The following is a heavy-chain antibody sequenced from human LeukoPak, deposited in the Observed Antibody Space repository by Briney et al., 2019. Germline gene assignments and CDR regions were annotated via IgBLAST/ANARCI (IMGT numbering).Heavy chain of an antibody. D-gene: IGHD2-15*01. Sequence: GGSLRLSCAASGFTFSRSWMHWVRQSPGKGLVWVSRLNDDGSTTTYADSVKGRFTISRDNAKNTLYLQMNSLRAEDTAVYYCAKGFQTGRSGGDVWGQGTTVTVSS. CDR2: LNDDGSTT. CDR3: AKGFQTGRSGGDV. V-gene: IGHV3-74*01. CDR1: GFTFSRSW. J-gene: IGHJ6*02.